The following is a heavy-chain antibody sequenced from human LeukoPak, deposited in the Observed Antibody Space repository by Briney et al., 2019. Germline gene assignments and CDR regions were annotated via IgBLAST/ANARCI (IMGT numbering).Heavy chain of an antibody. D-gene: IGHD6-19*01. J-gene: IGHJ6*02. CDR3: AKDRVYSSGDYYGMDV. Sequence: PGGSLRLSCAASGFSFSKYATSWVRQAPGKGLEWVSPISGSGGSTFYADSVKGRFTISRDNSKNTLYLQMNSLRAEDTAVYYCAKDRVYSSGDYYGMDVWGQGTTVTVSS. V-gene: IGHV3-23*01. CDR1: GFSFSKYA. CDR2: ISGSGGST.